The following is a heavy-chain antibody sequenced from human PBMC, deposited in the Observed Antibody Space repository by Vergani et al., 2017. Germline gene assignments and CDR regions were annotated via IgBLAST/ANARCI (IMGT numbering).Heavy chain of an antibody. CDR3: ARERYSSGPHWFDP. D-gene: IGHD6-19*01. V-gene: IGHV3-66*01. Sequence: EVQLVESGGGLVQPGGSLRLSCAASGFTVSSNYMSWVRQGPGKGLEWVSVIYSGGSTYYADSVKGRFTISRDKSKNTLYLQMNSLRAEDTAVYYCARERYSSGPHWFDPWGQGTLVTVSS. J-gene: IGHJ5*02. CDR2: IYSGGST. CDR1: GFTVSSNY.